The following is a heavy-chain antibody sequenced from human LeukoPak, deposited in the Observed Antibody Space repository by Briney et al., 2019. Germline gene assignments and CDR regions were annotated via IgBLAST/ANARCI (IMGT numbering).Heavy chain of an antibody. CDR1: GFTFSSYA. V-gene: IGHV3-23*01. D-gene: IGHD2-15*01. J-gene: IGHJ4*02. CDR2: ISGSGGST. Sequence: GGSLRLSCAASGFTFSSYAMSWVRQAPGKGLEWVSAISGSGGSTYYADSVKGRFTISRDNSKNTLYLQMNSLRAEDTAVYYCTKLRFGVVGAATIFDYWGQGTLVTVSS. CDR3: TKLRFGVVGAATIFDY.